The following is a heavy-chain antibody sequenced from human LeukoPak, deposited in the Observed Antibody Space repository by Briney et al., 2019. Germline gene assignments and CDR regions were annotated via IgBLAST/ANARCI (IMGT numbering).Heavy chain of an antibody. Sequence: ASVKVSCKASGGTFSSYAISWVRQAPGQGLEWMGGIIPIFGTANYAQKFQGRVTITADESTSTAYMELSSLRSEDTAVYYCARVRRDGYNFNPYYFDYWGQGTLVTVSS. J-gene: IGHJ4*02. CDR1: GGTFSSYA. CDR2: IIPIFGTA. CDR3: ARVRRDGYNFNPYYFDY. V-gene: IGHV1-69*13. D-gene: IGHD5-24*01.